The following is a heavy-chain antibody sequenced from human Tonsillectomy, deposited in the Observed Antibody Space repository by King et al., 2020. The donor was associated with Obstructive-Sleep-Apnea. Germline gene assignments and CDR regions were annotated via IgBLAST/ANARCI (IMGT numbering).Heavy chain of an antibody. J-gene: IGHJ4*02. CDR2: ISSNGGST. CDR3: VVGDDSSGYYYTYDY. CDR1: GFTFSSYA. Sequence: QLVQSGGGLVQPGGSLRLSCSASGFTFSSYAMHWVRQAPGKGLEYVSAISSNGGSTYYADSVKGRFTISRDNSKNTLYLQMSSLRAEDTAVYYCVVGDDSSGYYYTYDYWGQGTLVTVSS. V-gene: IGHV3-64D*06. D-gene: IGHD3-22*01.